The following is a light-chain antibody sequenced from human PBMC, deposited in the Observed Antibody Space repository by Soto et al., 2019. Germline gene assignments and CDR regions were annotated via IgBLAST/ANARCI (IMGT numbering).Light chain of an antibody. CDR3: LQDINYPWT. V-gene: IGKV1-5*01. CDR1: QSIDTW. Sequence: DIQMTQSPSTLSSSVGDRVTLTCRASQSIDTWVAWYQQKPGKAPNLLIYGASSLQSGVPPRFRGSGSGTEFTLAISSLQPEDSETYYCLQDINYPWTFGQGTKVDIK. CDR2: GAS. J-gene: IGKJ1*01.